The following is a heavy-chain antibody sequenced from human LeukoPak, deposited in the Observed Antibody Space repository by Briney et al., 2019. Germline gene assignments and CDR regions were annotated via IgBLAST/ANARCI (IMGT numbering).Heavy chain of an antibody. D-gene: IGHD3-3*01. Sequence: ASVKVSCKASGYTFTSYDINWVRQATGQGLEWMGWMNPNSGNTGYAQKFQGRVTMTRNTSISTAYMELSSLRSEDTAVYYCARFAVLRFLEWLPVLRCMDVWGQGTTVTVSS. V-gene: IGHV1-8*01. CDR1: GYTFTSYD. CDR3: ARFAVLRFLEWLPVLRCMDV. CDR2: MNPNSGNT. J-gene: IGHJ6*02.